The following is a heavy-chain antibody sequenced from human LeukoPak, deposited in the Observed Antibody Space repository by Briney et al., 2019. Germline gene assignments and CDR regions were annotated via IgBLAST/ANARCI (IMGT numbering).Heavy chain of an antibody. V-gene: IGHV3-33*01. CDR3: ARGSRFGIVVVVAAGGMDV. CDR2: IWYDGSNK. CDR1: GFTFSSYG. Sequence: GGSLRLSCAASGFTFSSYGMHWVRQAPGKGLERVAVIWYDGSNKYYADSVKGRFTISRDNSKNTLYLQMNSLRAEDTAVYYCARGSRFGIVVVVAAGGMDVWGQGTTVTVSS. J-gene: IGHJ6*02. D-gene: IGHD2-15*01.